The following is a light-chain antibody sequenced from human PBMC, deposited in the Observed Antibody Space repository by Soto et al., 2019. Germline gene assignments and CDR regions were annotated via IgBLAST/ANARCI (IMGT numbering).Light chain of an antibody. J-gene: IGLJ2*01. Sequence: QSALTQPPSVSGAPGQRVTISCTGSSFNIGAGYDVHWYQQLPGTAPKLLIYNNINRPSGVPDRFSGSKSGTSASLAITGLQHEDEADYYCQSYDTMLSGPGVFGGGTKLTVL. V-gene: IGLV1-40*01. CDR3: QSYDTMLSGPGV. CDR2: NNI. CDR1: SFNIGAGYD.